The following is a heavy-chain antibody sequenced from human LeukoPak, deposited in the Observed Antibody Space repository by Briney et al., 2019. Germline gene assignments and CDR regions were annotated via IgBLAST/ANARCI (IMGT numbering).Heavy chain of an antibody. V-gene: IGHV1-69*13. CDR1: GGTFSSYA. Sequence: ASVKVPCKASGGTFSSYAISWVRQAPGQGLEWMGGIIPIFGTANYAQKFQGRVTITADESTSTAYMELSSLRSEDTAVYYCARGDDWNDLSFDYWGQGTLVTVSS. CDR2: IIPIFGTA. D-gene: IGHD1-1*01. J-gene: IGHJ4*02. CDR3: ARGDDWNDLSFDY.